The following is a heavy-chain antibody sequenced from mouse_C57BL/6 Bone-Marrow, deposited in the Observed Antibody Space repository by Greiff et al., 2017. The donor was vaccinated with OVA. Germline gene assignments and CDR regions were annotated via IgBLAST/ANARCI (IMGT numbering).Heavy chain of an antibody. CDR3: ARRLGNSNEDFDY. CDR1: GYTFTDYY. CDR2: IFPGSGST. V-gene: IGHV1-75*01. J-gene: IGHJ2*01. Sequence: QVQLKESGPELVKPGASVKISCKASGYTFTDYYINWVKQRPGQGLEWIGWIFPGSGSTYYNEKFKGKATLTVDKSSSTAYMLLSSLTSEDSAVYVCARRLGNSNEDFDYWGQGTTLTVSS. D-gene: IGHD2-5*01.